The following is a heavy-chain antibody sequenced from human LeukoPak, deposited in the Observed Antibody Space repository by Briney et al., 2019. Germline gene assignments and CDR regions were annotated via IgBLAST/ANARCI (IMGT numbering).Heavy chain of an antibody. Sequence: SETLSLTCAVCGGSFSGYYWSWIRQPPGKGLEWIGEINHSGSTNYNPSLKSRVTISVDTSKNQFSLKLSSVTAADTAVYYCARDRGNWNYVYYYYYMDVWGKGTTVTVSS. D-gene: IGHD1-7*01. V-gene: IGHV4-34*01. J-gene: IGHJ6*03. CDR1: GGSFSGYY. CDR2: INHSGST. CDR3: ARDRGNWNYVYYYYYMDV.